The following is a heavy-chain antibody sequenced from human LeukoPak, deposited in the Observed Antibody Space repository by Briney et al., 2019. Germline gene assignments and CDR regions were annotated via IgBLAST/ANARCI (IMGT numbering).Heavy chain of an antibody. J-gene: IGHJ4*02. CDR2: IYHSGST. Sequence: SETLSLTCAVSGYSISSGYYWGWIRQPPGTGLEWIGSIYHSGSTYYNPSLKSRVTISVDTSKNQFSLKLSSVTAADTAVYYCASKDYYDSSGYYYAYWGQGTLVTVSS. CDR1: GYSISSGYY. D-gene: IGHD3-22*01. V-gene: IGHV4-38-2*01. CDR3: ASKDYYDSSGYYYAY.